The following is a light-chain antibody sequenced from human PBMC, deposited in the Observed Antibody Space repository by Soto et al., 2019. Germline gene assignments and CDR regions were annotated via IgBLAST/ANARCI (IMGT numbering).Light chain of an antibody. CDR2: GNS. CDR3: QSYDSSLSGSV. V-gene: IGLV1-40*01. CDR1: SSNIGAGYG. Sequence: QSVLTQPPSVSGAPGQRVTISCTGSSSNIGAGYGVHSYQQLPGTAPKLLIYGNSNRPSGVPDRFSGSKSGTSASLAITGLQAEDEADYYCQSYDSSLSGSVFGGGTKLTVL. J-gene: IGLJ3*02.